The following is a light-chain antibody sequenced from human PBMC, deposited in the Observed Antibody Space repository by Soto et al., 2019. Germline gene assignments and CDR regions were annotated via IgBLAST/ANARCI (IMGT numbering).Light chain of an antibody. CDR1: SRDVGIYNY. CDR2: DVT. CDR3: CSYAGNYTLL. Sequence: QSVLTQPRSVSGSPGQSVTVSCTGTSRDVGIYNYVSWYQQRPGTAPKVMIYDVTKRPSGVPDRFSGSESANTASLTISGLQADDEADYYCCSYAGNYTLLFGGGTKVTVL. J-gene: IGLJ2*01. V-gene: IGLV2-11*01.